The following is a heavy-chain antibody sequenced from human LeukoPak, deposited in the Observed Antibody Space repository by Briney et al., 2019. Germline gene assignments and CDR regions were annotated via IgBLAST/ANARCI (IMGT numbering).Heavy chain of an antibody. V-gene: IGHV3-23*01. Sequence: PGGSLRLSCAASGFIFSSYGMSWVRQAPGKGLEWVSAISDSGGSTYYADSVKGRFTISRDNSKNTLYLQMNSLRAEDTATYYCAKDRGSPGWYFDLWGRGTLVTVSS. CDR2: ISDSGGST. J-gene: IGHJ2*01. CDR1: GFIFSSYG. CDR3: AKDRGSPGWYFDL. D-gene: IGHD3-10*01.